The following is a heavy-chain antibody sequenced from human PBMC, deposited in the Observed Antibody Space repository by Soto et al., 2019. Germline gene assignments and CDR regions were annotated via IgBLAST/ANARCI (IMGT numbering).Heavy chain of an antibody. Sequence: QVQLVESGGSVVQPGRSLRLSCAASGFTFNTYGMHWVRQAPGKGLEWVAVIWYDGSNKYYADSVKGRFSISRDNSKKTLSLQMNSLRAEDTAVYYCARGNYHNCYGMDVWGQGTTVTVSS. J-gene: IGHJ6*02. CDR1: GFTFNTYG. V-gene: IGHV3-33*01. CDR2: IWYDGSNK. CDR3: ARGNYHNCYGMDV.